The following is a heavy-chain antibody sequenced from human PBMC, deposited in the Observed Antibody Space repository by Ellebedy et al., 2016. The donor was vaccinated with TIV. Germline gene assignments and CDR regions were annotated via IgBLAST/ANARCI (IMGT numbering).Heavy chain of an antibody. CDR3: ARPIESSGPYYFDF. CDR2: IFYSGST. Sequence: SETLSLTCTVSGGSINISTYSWGWIRQSPGKGLEWIGSIFYSGSTYCNPSLKSRVTISVDTSKSQFSLKLSSVTAADTAVYYCARPIESSGPYYFDFWGQGTLVTVSS. V-gene: IGHV4-39*01. J-gene: IGHJ4*02. D-gene: IGHD2-21*01. CDR1: GGSINISTYS.